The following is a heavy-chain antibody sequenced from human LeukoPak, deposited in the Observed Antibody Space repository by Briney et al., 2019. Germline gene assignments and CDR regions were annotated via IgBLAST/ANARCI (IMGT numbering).Heavy chain of an antibody. D-gene: IGHD6-19*01. CDR3: GKTTTGYSSGRYPGWPVDY. CDR1: GFTFNNYA. CDR2: VFGSGGSA. V-gene: IGHV3-23*01. Sequence: GGSLRLSCAASGFTFNNYAMYWVRQAPGKGLEWVSGVFGSGGSAHYADSVKGRFTISRDNSKNTVYPEINSLRAEDTAIYYCGKTTTGYSSGRYPGWPVDYWGQGTLVTVSS. J-gene: IGHJ4*02.